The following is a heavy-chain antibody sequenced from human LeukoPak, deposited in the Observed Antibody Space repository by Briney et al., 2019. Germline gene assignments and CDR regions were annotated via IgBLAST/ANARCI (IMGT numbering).Heavy chain of an antibody. V-gene: IGHV3-7*01. J-gene: IGHJ4*02. D-gene: IGHD6-13*01. CDR1: GFTFSSYW. CDR2: IKQDGSEK. CDR3: ARPYSSSWYAIDY. Sequence: GGSLRLSCAASGFTFSSYWMSWVRQAPGKGLEWVANIKQDGSEKYYVDSVKGRFTISRDNSKNTLYLQMNSLRAEDTAVYYCARPYSSSWYAIDYWGQGTLVTVSS.